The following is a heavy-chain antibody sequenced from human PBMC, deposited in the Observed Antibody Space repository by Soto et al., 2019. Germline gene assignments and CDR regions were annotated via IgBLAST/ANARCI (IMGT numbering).Heavy chain of an antibody. D-gene: IGHD6-19*01. V-gene: IGHV1-69*13. CDR1: GVTFSSYA. J-gene: IGHJ4*02. CDR2: IIPIFGTA. CDR3: ERGRGVAVAGPYYFDY. Sequence: SSVKVSCKASGVTFSSYAISWVRQAPGQGLEWMGGIIPIFGTANYAQKFQGRVTITADESTSTAYMELSSLRSEDTAVYYCERGRGVAVAGPYYFDYWGQGTLVTVSS.